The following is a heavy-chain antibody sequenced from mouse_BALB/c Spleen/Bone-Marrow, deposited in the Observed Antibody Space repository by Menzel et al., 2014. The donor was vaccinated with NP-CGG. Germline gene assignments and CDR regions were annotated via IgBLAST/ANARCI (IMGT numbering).Heavy chain of an antibody. J-gene: IGHJ4*01. CDR2: IWAGGST. CDR1: GFSLTSYG. CDR3: ARYYLYAMDY. D-gene: IGHD1-1*02. Sequence: VQGVESGPGLVAPSQSLSITCTVSGFSLTSYGVHWVRQPPGKGLEWLGVIWAGGSTNYNSALMSRLSISKDNSKSQVFLKMNSLQTDDTAMYYCARYYLYAMDYWGQGTSVTVSS. V-gene: IGHV2-9*02.